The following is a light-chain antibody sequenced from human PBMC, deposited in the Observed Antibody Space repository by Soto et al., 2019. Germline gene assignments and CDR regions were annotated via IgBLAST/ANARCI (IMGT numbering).Light chain of an antibody. V-gene: IGKV2-28*01. CDR1: QSLLHSNGYNY. J-gene: IGKJ4*01. CDR3: MQALQPLALT. Sequence: DIVMTQSPLSLPVTPGEPASISCRSSQSLLHSNGYNYLDWYLQKPGQSPQLLIYLGSNRASGVPDRFSGSGSGTDFTLKISRVEAEDVGVYYCMQALQPLALTFGGGTKVEIK. CDR2: LGS.